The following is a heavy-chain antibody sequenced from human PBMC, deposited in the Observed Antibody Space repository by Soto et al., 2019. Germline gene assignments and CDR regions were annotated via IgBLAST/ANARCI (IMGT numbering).Heavy chain of an antibody. V-gene: IGHV3-23*01. D-gene: IGHD6-6*01. Sequence: EVQLLESVGGLVQPGGSLRLSCAASGFPFSSYAMSWVRHAPDKGLEWVSAIDFTGAGTYYADSVKGRFTISRDNSKNTLYLQMSSLRAEDTAVYFCARRFSSSSFYFDYWGQGTLVTVSS. CDR1: GFPFSSYA. CDR2: IDFTGAGT. J-gene: IGHJ4*02. CDR3: ARRFSSSSFYFDY.